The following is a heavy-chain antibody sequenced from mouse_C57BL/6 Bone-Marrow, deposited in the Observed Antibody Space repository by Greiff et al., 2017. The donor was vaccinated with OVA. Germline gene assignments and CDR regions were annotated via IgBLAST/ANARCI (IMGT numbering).Heavy chain of an antibody. CDR2: IWWDDDK. J-gene: IGHJ3*01. CDR1: GFSLSTFGMG. V-gene: IGHV8-8*01. CDR3: ARIDGPYDYRFAY. Sequence: QVTLKVSGPGILQPSQTLSLTCSFSGFSLSTFGMGVGWIRQPSGKGLEWLAHIWWDDDKYYNPALKSRLTISKDTSKKQVFLKIANVDTADTATYYCARIDGPYDYRFAYWGQGTLVTVSA. D-gene: IGHD2-4*01.